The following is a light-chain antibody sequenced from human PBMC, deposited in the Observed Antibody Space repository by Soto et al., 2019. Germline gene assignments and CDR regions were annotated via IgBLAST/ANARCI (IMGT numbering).Light chain of an antibody. CDR1: QRISGW. V-gene: IGKV1-5*01. Sequence: DIQMTQSPSTLSASVGDTVTIACQASQRISGWLAWHQQNPGKAPKLLIYDVSALKRGVPPRFSGSGSGTELTLTISRLQPEDFATYYCQKYDSFSVTFGQGTKVDIK. CDR3: QKYDSFSVT. CDR2: DVS. J-gene: IGKJ1*01.